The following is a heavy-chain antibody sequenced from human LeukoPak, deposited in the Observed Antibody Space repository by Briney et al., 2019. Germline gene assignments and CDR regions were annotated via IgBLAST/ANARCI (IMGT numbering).Heavy chain of an antibody. CDR3: AKDSNSGYVSVGPDY. CDR1: GLVFSNYG. Sequence: GGSLRLSCQTSGLVFSNYGMHWVRQAPDKGLEWVAYVRYDARNEYYARSVNGRFIISRDNSRNTLYLQMNSLRAEDTGVYSCAKDSNSGYVSVGPDYWGLGTLVTASS. J-gene: IGHJ4*02. V-gene: IGHV3-30*02. CDR2: VRYDARNE. D-gene: IGHD5-12*01.